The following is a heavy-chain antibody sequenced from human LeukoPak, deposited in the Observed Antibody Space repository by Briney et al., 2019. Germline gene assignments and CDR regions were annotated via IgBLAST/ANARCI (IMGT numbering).Heavy chain of an antibody. D-gene: IGHD5-18*01. V-gene: IGHV4-61*02. J-gene: IGHJ4*02. CDR1: GGSISSGSYY. CDR2: IYTSGST. CDR3: ARGYSYGYNDY. Sequence: KPSETLSLTCTVSGGSISSGSYYWSWIRQPAGKGLEWIGRIYTSGSTNYNPSLKSRVTISVDTSKNQFSLKLSSVTAADTAVYYCARGYSYGYNDYWGQGTLVTVSS.